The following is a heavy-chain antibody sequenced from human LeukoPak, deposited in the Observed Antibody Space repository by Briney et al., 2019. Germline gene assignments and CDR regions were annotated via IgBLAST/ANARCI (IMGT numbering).Heavy chain of an antibody. J-gene: IGHJ4*02. Sequence: GGSLRLSCAASGFSFSSYGMSWVRQAPGKGLEWVSSISGSSIYIYYADSLKGRFTISRDNAKNSLYLQLNSLRAEDTAVYYCAKGSGSSCYSPCDYWGQGILVTVSS. CDR1: GFSFSSYG. D-gene: IGHD2-15*01. V-gene: IGHV3-21*04. CDR3: AKGSGSSCYSPCDY. CDR2: ISGSSIYI.